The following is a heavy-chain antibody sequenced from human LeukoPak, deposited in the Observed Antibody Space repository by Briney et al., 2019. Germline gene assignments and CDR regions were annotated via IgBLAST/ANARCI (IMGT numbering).Heavy chain of an antibody. Sequence: GGSLRLSCAASGFTFSTYAMHWVRQAPGKGLEWVANIKQDGSEKYYVDSVKGRFTISRDNAKNSLHLQMNSLRAEDTAVYYCARGGQPGYSYGPDDYWGQGTLVTVSS. J-gene: IGHJ4*02. CDR2: IKQDGSEK. CDR3: ARGGQPGYSYGPDDY. CDR1: GFTFSTYA. D-gene: IGHD5-18*01. V-gene: IGHV3-7*03.